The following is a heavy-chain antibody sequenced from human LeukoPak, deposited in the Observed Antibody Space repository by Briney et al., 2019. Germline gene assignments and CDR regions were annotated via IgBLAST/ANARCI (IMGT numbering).Heavy chain of an antibody. V-gene: IGHV4-59*01. J-gene: IGHJ4*02. Sequence: SETLSLTCTVSGGSISSYYWSWIRQPPGKGLEWIGYIYYSGSTNYNPSLKSRVTLSVDTSKNQFSLKLSSVTAADTAVYYCATFRSYSGFDYWGQGTLVTVSS. CDR3: ATFRSYSGFDY. CDR2: IYYSGST. CDR1: GGSISSYY. D-gene: IGHD1-26*01.